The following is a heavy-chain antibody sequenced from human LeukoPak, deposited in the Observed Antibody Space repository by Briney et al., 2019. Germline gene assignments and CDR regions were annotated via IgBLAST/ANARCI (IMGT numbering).Heavy chain of an antibody. J-gene: IGHJ5*02. V-gene: IGHV3-7*01. CDR2: IKQDGSEK. Sequence: GGSLRLSCAASGFTFSSYWMSWVRQAPGKGLEWVANIKQDGSEKYYVDSVKGRFTISRDNAKNSLYLQMNSLRAEDTAVYYCARDLGRGGNWFDPWGQGTLVTVSS. D-gene: IGHD3-16*01. CDR3: ARDLGRGGNWFDP. CDR1: GFTFSSYW.